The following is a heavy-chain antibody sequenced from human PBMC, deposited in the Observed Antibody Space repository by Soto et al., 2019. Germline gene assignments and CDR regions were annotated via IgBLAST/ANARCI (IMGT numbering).Heavy chain of an antibody. CDR1: GLTVSSNY. J-gene: IGHJ3*02. V-gene: IGHV3-53*02. D-gene: IGHD3-10*01. Sequence: EVQLVETGGGLIQPGGSLRLSCVASGLTVSSNYMNWVRQSPGKGLEWGSVLYSGGTTHYAGSVKGRFIISRDNSKNTLYLQMNSLRAKDTAVYYCARDRPGDEGDAFDIWGHGTMVTVSS. CDR3: ARDRPGDEGDAFDI. CDR2: LYSGGTT.